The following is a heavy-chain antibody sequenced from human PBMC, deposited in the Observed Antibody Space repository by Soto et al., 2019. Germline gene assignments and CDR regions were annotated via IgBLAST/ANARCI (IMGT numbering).Heavy chain of an antibody. V-gene: IGHV4-31*03. CDR3: ARMFGSSWGAEYFQH. CDR2: IYYSGST. D-gene: IGHD6-13*01. CDR1: GGSISSGGYY. J-gene: IGHJ1*01. Sequence: SETLSLTCTVSGGSISSGGYYWSWIRQHPGKGLEWIGYIYYSGSTYYNPSLKSRVTISVDTSKNQFSLKLSSVTAADTAVYYCARMFGSSWGAEYFQHWGQGTLVTVSS.